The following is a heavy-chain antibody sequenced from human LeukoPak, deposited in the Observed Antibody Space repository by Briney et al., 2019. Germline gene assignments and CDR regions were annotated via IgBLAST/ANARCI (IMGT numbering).Heavy chain of an antibody. D-gene: IGHD3-22*01. CDR1: GGSFSSGSYY. J-gene: IGHJ4*02. CDR3: ARVYYDSSGPNALDY. CDR2: IYYSGST. Sequence: SETLSLTCTVSGGSFSSGSYYWSWIRQPPGKGLEWVGDIYYSGSTNYNPSLKSRVTISVDKSKNQFSLKLSSVTDADTAVYYCARVYYDSSGPNALDYWGQGTLVTVSS. V-gene: IGHV4-61*01.